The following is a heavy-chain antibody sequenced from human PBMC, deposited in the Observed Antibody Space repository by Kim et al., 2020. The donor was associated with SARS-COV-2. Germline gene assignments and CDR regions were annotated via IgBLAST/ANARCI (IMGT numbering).Heavy chain of an antibody. Sequence: ASVKVSCKASGYTFTSYGISWVRQAPGQGLEWMGWISAYNGNTNYAQKLQGRVTMTTDTSTSTAYMELRSLRSDDTAVYYCARDRWNSRGWYGFYYYYGMDVWGKGTTVTVSS. V-gene: IGHV1-18*04. CDR3: ARDRWNSRGWYGFYYYYGMDV. CDR2: ISAYNGNT. J-gene: IGHJ6*04. CDR1: GYTFTSYG. D-gene: IGHD6-19*01.